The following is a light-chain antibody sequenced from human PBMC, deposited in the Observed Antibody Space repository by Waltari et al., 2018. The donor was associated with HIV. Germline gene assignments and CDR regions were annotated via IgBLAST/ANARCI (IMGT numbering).Light chain of an antibody. Sequence: EIVMTQSPATLSVSPGEGATLSCRASHSVSSNVAWYQQKPGQAPRPLIYGASTRDTGIPARFSGSGSGTEFTLTISSLQSEDFAVYYCQQYNNWPALTFGGGTKVEIK. CDR1: HSVSSN. J-gene: IGKJ4*01. CDR2: GAS. V-gene: IGKV3-15*01. CDR3: QQYNNWPALT.